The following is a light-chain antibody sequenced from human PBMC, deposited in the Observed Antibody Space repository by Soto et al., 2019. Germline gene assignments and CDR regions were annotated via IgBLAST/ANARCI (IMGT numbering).Light chain of an antibody. CDR2: AAP. J-gene: IGKJ4*01. CDR1: QGISNY. Sequence: DIQMTQSPSSLSASVGDRVTITCRASQGISNYLAWYQQKPGKVPKLLICAAPTLQSGVPSRISGSGSGTDYTLPISSQQPEDVATYYCQQYNSASLTFGGGTKVEIK. CDR3: QQYNSASLT. V-gene: IGKV1-27*01.